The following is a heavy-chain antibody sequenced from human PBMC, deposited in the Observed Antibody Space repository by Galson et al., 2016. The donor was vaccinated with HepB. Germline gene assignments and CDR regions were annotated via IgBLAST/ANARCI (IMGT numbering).Heavy chain of an antibody. CDR1: GYSFTDYW. CDR3: ARRLTHDSKIWDIDY. Sequence: QSGAEVKKPGESLRISCKGSGYSFTDYWIGWVRQMPGKGLEWMGIIYPGDSHTRYSPSFQGQVTISADKSISTAYLQWSSLKASDTAIYYCARRLTHDSKIWDIDYWGQGTLVTFSS. V-gene: IGHV5-51*01. CDR2: IYPGDSHT. D-gene: IGHD3-16*01. J-gene: IGHJ4*02.